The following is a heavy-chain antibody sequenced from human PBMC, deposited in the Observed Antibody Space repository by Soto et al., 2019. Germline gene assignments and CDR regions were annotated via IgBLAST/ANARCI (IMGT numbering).Heavy chain of an antibody. V-gene: IGHV1-18*01. Sequence: ASVKVSCKASGYTFTNFGISWVRQAPGQGLEWMGWISAYNGNTNYAQNFQGRVTMTTDTSTSKAYMELRSLRSDDTAVYYCATDSSGSVVFDYWGQGTLVTVSS. J-gene: IGHJ4*02. CDR1: GYTFTNFG. CDR2: ISAYNGNT. D-gene: IGHD3-22*01. CDR3: ATDSSGSVVFDY.